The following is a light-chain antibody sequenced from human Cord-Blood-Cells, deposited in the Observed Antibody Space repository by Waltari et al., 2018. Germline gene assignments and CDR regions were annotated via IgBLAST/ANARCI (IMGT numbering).Light chain of an antibody. J-gene: IGLJ3*02. CDR2: DVS. V-gene: IGLV2-14*01. CDR1: SSDVRGYNY. Sequence: QYALTPPASVSGSPGPSVTISCTGTSSDVRGYNYVSWDQQHPGKAPKLMIYDVSKRPSGVSTRLSASKSGNAASLTISGLQAEDEADYYCSSYTSSSTWVFGGGTKLTVL. CDR3: SSYTSSSTWV.